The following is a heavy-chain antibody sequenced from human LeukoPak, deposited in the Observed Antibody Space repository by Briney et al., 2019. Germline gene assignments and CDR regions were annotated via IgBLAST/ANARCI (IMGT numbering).Heavy chain of an antibody. CDR3: TRDYGSGSPPGN. CDR1: GFTFGDYA. CDR2: TRSKAYGGTT. V-gene: IGHV3-49*04. J-gene: IGHJ4*02. D-gene: IGHD3-10*01. Sequence: PGRSLRLSCTASGFTFGDYAMSWVRQAPGKGLEWVGFTRSKAYGGTTEYAASVKGRFTISRDDSKSIAYLQMNSLKTEDTAVYYCTRDYGSGSPPGNWGQGTLVTVSS.